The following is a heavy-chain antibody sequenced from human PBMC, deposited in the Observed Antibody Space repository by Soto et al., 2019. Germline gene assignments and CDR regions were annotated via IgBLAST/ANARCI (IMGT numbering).Heavy chain of an antibody. Sequence: EVQLLESGGGLVQPGGSLRLSCAASGFTFSSYAMSWVRQAPGKGLEWVSAISGSGDTTYYADSVKGRFTISRDNSKNTLYLQMNSLRAEDTAIYYCAKDTLTGTSSYWGQGTLVTVSS. D-gene: IGHD1-20*01. J-gene: IGHJ4*02. CDR1: GFTFSSYA. CDR3: AKDTLTGTSSY. V-gene: IGHV3-23*01. CDR2: ISGSGDTT.